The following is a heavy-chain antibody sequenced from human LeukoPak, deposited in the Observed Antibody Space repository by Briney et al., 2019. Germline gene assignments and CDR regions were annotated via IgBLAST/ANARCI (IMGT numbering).Heavy chain of an antibody. Sequence: GGSLRLSCAASGFTFSSYAMSWVRQAPGKGLEWVSAISGSGGSTYYADSVKGRFTISRDNSKNTLYLQMNSLRAEDTAVYYCAKGTWYCSGGSCYFDYWGQGTLVTVSS. CDR3: AKGTWYCSGGSCYFDY. CDR2: ISGSGGST. CDR1: GFTFSSYA. V-gene: IGHV3-23*01. D-gene: IGHD2-15*01. J-gene: IGHJ4*02.